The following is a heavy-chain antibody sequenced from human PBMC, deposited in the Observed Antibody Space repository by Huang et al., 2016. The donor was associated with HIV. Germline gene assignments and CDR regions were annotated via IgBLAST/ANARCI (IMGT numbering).Heavy chain of an antibody. J-gene: IGHJ4*02. CDR2: INLDGSER. V-gene: IGHV3-7*01. Sequence: EVHLVESGGGLVRPGRSLRFSCAASGFTFRSYWMNWVRQDPGRGLEWVDNINLDGSERFYVDSVRGRFTISRDNANNSVSLQLNSLKAEDTGVYYCARGFQAKPGDYWGQGTLVTVSS. CDR3: ARGFQAKPGDY. CDR1: GFTFRSYW.